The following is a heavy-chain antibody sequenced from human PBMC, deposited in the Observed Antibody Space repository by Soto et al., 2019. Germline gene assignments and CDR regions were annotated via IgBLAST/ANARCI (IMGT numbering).Heavy chain of an antibody. CDR1: GYSFTSYW. J-gene: IGHJ4*02. Sequence: PGESLKISCKGSGYSFTSYWIGWVRQMPGKGLEWMGIIYPGDSDTRYSPSFQGQATISADKSISTAYLQWSSLKASDTAMYYCARPVAGQQWLVPRASTKLVFEPQIDYWGQGTLITVSS. V-gene: IGHV5-51*01. CDR3: ARPVAGQQWLVPRASTKLVFEPQIDY. D-gene: IGHD6-19*01. CDR2: IYPGDSDT.